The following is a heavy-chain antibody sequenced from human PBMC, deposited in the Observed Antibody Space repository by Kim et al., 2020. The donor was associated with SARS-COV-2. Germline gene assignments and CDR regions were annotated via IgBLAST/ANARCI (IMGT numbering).Heavy chain of an antibody. CDR3: ARGGPWIQLWFLDY. CDR1: GGSFSGYY. J-gene: IGHJ4*02. CDR2: INHSGST. V-gene: IGHV4-34*01. D-gene: IGHD5-18*01. Sequence: SETLSLTCAVYGGSFSGYYWSWIRQPPGKGLEWIGEINHSGSTNYNPSLKSRVTISVDTSKNQFSLKLSSVTAADTAVYYCARGGPWIQLWFLDYWGQGTLVTVSS.